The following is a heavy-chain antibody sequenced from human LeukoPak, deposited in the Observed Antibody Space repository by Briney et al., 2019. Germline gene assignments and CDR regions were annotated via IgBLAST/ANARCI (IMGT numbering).Heavy chain of an antibody. J-gene: IGHJ4*02. CDR3: ARVHPDTAMV. CDR1: GGSISSSNYY. V-gene: IGHV4-39*07. Sequence: SETLSLTCTVSGGSISSSNYYWGWIRQPPGKGLEWIGSIYYSGSTYYNPSLKSRVTISVDKSKNQFSLKLSSVTAADTAVYYCARVHPDTAMVWGQGTLVTVSS. D-gene: IGHD5-18*01. CDR2: IYYSGST.